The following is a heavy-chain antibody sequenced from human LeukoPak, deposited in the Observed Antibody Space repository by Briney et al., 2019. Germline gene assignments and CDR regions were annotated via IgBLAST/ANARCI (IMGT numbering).Heavy chain of an antibody. Sequence: SDPVSLLCTVSGDSISRYYWSWTRHPPGKGLEWIGYILYSESTNYNPSLKSRVTISVDTSKNQFTLKLSSVTAADTAVYYCARKGYFDYWGQGTLVTVSS. CDR1: GDSISRYY. J-gene: IGHJ4*02. V-gene: IGHV4-59*07. CDR2: ILYSEST. CDR3: ARKGYFDY.